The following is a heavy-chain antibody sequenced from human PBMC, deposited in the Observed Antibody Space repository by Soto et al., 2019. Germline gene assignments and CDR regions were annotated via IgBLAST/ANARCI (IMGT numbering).Heavy chain of an antibody. Sequence: GGPQRHSCAAAGFTFSNLAIRCVRQAPGNAREWLXTXKXXXGXTXXXDXXXXWFTISGDNCKNTLYLQMNSLRAEDTPIYYCASVDYGAYIPNFDYWGQGTLVTVSS. V-gene: IGHV3-23*01. J-gene: IGHJ4*02. CDR2: XKXXXGXT. CDR1: GFTFSNLA. D-gene: IGHD4-17*01. CDR3: ASVDYGAYIPNFDY.